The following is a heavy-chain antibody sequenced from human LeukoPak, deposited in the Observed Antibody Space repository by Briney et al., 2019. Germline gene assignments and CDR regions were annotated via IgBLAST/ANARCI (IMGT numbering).Heavy chain of an antibody. J-gene: IGHJ4*02. D-gene: IGHD3-9*01. CDR3: ARVWDVTGYFDY. V-gene: IGHV4-59*01. CDR1: GGSISSYY. CDR2: IYYSGST. Sequence: PSETLSLTCTVSGGSISSYYWSWIRQPPGKGLKWIGYIYYSGSTNYNPSLKSRVTISVDTSKNQFSLKLSSVTAADTAVYYCARVWDVTGYFDYWGQGTLVTVSS.